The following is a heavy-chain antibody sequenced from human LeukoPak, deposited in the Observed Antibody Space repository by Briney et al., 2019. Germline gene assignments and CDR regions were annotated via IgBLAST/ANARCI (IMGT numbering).Heavy chain of an antibody. CDR1: GGSISSYY. D-gene: IGHD3-22*01. CDR3: ARDKRDFYDSSGYYQNDAFDI. CDR2: IYYSGST. Sequence: PSETLSLTCTVSGGSISSYYWSWIRQPPGKGLEWIGCIYYSGSTNYNPSLKSRVTISVDTSKNQFSLKLSSVTAADTAVYYCARDKRDFYDSSGYYQNDAFDIWGQGTMVTVSS. V-gene: IGHV4-59*12. J-gene: IGHJ3*02.